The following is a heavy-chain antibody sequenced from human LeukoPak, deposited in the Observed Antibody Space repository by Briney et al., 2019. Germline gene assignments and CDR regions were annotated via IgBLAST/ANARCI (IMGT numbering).Heavy chain of an antibody. D-gene: IGHD6-13*01. CDR2: ISSSGSTI. CDR3: AKRSAAGTVGYFDY. V-gene: IGHV3-11*01. CDR1: GFTVSSNY. Sequence: PGGSLRLSCAASGFTVSSNYMSWIRQAPGKGLEWVSYISSSGSTIYYADSVKGRFTISRDNAKNSLYLQMNSLRAEDTALYYCAKRSAAGTVGYFDYWGQGTLVTVSS. J-gene: IGHJ4*02.